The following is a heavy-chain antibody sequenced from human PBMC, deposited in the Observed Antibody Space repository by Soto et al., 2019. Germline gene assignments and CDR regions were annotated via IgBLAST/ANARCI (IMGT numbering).Heavy chain of an antibody. D-gene: IGHD1-26*01. CDR3: ARVVGGATRP. CDR1: GYSISSGYY. J-gene: IGHJ5*02. Sequence: SETLSLTCAVSGYSISSGYYWGWIRQPPGKGLEWIGSIYHSGSTYYNPSLKSRVTISVDTSKNQFSLKLSSVTAADTAVYYCARVVGGATRPWGQGTLVTVSS. V-gene: IGHV4-38-2*01. CDR2: IYHSGST.